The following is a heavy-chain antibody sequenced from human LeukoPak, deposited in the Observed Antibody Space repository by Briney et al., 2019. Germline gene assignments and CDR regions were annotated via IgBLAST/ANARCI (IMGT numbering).Heavy chain of an antibody. CDR2: INPSAAST. D-gene: IGHD6-19*01. CDR1: GYTFTTYY. V-gene: IGHV1-46*01. J-gene: IGHJ4*02. Sequence: ASVKVSCKASGYTFTTYYMHWVRQAPGLGLEWMGIINPSAASTSYAQKFQGRVTMTRDTSTSTVYMELSSLRSEDTAVYYCARSYSAVAGTLDYWGQGTLVTVSS. CDR3: ARSYSAVAGTLDY.